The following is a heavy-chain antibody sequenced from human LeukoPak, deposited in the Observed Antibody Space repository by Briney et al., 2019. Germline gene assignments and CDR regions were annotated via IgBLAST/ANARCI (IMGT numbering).Heavy chain of an antibody. Sequence: PGGSLRLSCAASGFTFNSYWMHWVRQVPGKGLVWVSRINSDGSRTNYVDSAKGRFTISRDNAKNTLFLQMNSLGAEDSALYYCARGNFYSGSGSSPLDYWGQGTVVTVSS. CDR3: ARGNFYSGSGSSPLDY. V-gene: IGHV3-74*01. J-gene: IGHJ4*02. D-gene: IGHD3-10*01. CDR2: INSDGSRT. CDR1: GFTFNSYW.